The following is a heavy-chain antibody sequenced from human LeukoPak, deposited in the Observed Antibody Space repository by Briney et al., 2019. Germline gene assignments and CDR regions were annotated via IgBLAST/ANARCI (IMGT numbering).Heavy chain of an antibody. J-gene: IGHJ3*02. D-gene: IGHD2-15*01. CDR3: AKEGRYCSGGSCKFAFDI. CDR2: ISYDGSNK. CDR1: GFTFNNYG. V-gene: IGHV3-30*18. Sequence: GGSLRLSCAASGFTFNNYGMHWVRQAPGKGLEWVAVISYDGSNKYYADSVKGRFTISRDNSKNTLYLQMNSLRAEDTAVYYCAKEGRYCSGGSCKFAFDIWGQGTMVTVSS.